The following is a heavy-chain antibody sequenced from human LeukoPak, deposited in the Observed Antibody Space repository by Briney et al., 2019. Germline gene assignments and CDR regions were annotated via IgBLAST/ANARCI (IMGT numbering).Heavy chain of an antibody. Sequence: ASVKVSCKASGYTFITYAIHWVRQAPGQRLEWMGWINAYNGDTEYSQKFQGRVTITRDTSASTAYMELSTLRSEDTAVHYCARGSSSDWPLEYWGRGILVTVSS. CDR3: ARGSSSDWPLEY. J-gene: IGHJ4*02. CDR2: INAYNGDT. V-gene: IGHV1-3*01. D-gene: IGHD6-19*01. CDR1: GYTFITYA.